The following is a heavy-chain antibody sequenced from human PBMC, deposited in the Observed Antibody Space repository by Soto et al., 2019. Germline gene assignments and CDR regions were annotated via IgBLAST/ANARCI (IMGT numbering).Heavy chain of an antibody. V-gene: IGHV4-59*01. J-gene: IGHJ5*02. CDR1: GGSIRSYD. Sequence: SQTLSLTCTVSGGSIRSYDWRWIRQPPGKGLEWIGYIYYSGSTNYNPSLKSRVTISVDTSKNQFSLKLSSVTAADTAVYYCARDRTHYDILTGYYGGNWFNPWGQGTLVTVSS. D-gene: IGHD3-9*01. CDR3: ARDRTHYDILTGYYGGNWFNP. CDR2: IYYSGST.